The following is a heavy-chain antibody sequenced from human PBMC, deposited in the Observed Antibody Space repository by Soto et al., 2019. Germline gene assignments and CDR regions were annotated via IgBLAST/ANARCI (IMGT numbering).Heavy chain of an antibody. J-gene: IGHJ4*02. Sequence: SETLSLTCTVSGGSISGSTYYWGWIRQPPGKGLEWIGSIYYSGSSYYNPSLKSRVTISVDTSKNQFSLRLSSVTAADTAVYYCARLRGRKAAAADYWGQGALVTV. CDR3: ARLRGRKAAAADY. CDR1: GGSISGSTYY. CDR2: IYYSGSS. D-gene: IGHD6-13*01. V-gene: IGHV4-39*01.